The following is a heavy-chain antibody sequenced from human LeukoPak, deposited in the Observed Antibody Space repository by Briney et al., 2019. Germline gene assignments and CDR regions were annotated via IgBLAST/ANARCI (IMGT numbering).Heavy chain of an antibody. J-gene: IGHJ4*02. V-gene: IGHV3-30*02. Sequence: PGGSLRLSCAASGFTFSSYGMHWVRQAPGKGLEWVAFIRYDGSNKYYADSVKGRFTISRDNSKNTLYLQMNSLRAEDTAVYYCAKVGPLSSTKGLGTDYWGQGTLVTVSS. CDR2: IRYDGSNK. CDR3: AKVGPLSSTKGLGTDY. CDR1: GFTFSSYG. D-gene: IGHD2-8*01.